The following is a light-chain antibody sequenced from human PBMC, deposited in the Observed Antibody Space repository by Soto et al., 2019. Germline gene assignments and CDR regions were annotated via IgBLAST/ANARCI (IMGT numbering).Light chain of an antibody. Sequence: ILLMHSPGTLGLSPGERATLCFRARQRVSSSYLAWYQQKPGQPPRLLIYDASNRATGIPARFSGSGSGTDFTLTISSLEPEDFAVYYCQQYHNWPPITFGQGTRLEIK. V-gene: IGKV3-20*01. CDR3: QQYHNWPPIT. CDR2: DAS. J-gene: IGKJ5*01. CDR1: QRVSSSY.